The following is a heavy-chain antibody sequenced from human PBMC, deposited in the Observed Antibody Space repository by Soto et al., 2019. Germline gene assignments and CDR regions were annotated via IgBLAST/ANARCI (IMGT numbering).Heavy chain of an antibody. CDR2: ISSSSSTI. J-gene: IGHJ4*02. V-gene: IGHV3-48*01. CDR1: GFTFSSYS. D-gene: IGHD2-2*01. Sequence: GGSLRLSCAASGFTFSSYSMNWVRQAPGKGLEWVSYISSSSSTIYYADSVKGRLTISRDNAKNSLYLQMNSLRAEDTAVYYCARTRVGYQLPSNDWGQGTLVTVSS. CDR3: ARTRVGYQLPSND.